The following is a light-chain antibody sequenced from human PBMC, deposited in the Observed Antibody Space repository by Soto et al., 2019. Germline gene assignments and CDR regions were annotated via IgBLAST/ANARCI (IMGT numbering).Light chain of an antibody. CDR3: QQANSFPIT. Sequence: DIQMTQSQSSVSASVGDRVTITCRASQGITNRLAWYQQKPGKAPKLLIYEASSLQSGVPSRISGSGSGTDFTLTISSLQPEDFATYYCQQANSFPITFGQGTRLEIK. CDR1: QGITNR. V-gene: IGKV1D-12*01. CDR2: EAS. J-gene: IGKJ5*01.